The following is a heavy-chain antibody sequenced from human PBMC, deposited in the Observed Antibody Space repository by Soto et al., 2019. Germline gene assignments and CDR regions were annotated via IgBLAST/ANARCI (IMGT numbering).Heavy chain of an antibody. D-gene: IGHD5-18*01. CDR3: AKASGYTYGYPLDD. J-gene: IGHJ4*02. CDR2: ISGSDGNT. V-gene: IGHV3-23*01. CDR1: GFTFSTYD. Sequence: GGSLRLACAASGFTFSTYDMSWVRQGPGKGLEWVSCISGSDGNTYYADSVKGRFTISRDYSKNTLYLQMSSLRAEDTALYYCAKASGYTYGYPLDDWGRGTLVAV.